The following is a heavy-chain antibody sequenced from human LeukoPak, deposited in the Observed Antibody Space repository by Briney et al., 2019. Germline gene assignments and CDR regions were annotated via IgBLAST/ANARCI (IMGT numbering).Heavy chain of an antibody. CDR2: ISYDGSNK. J-gene: IGHJ6*03. V-gene: IGHV3-30*18. Sequence: GGPLRLSCAASGFTFSSYGMHWVRQAPGKGLEWVAVISYDGSNKYYADSVKGRFTISRDNSMNTLYLQMNSLRAEDTAVYYCAKNGGDGYNSRYYMDVWGKGTTVTVSS. CDR1: GFTFSSYG. CDR3: AKNGGDGYNSRYYMDV. D-gene: IGHD5-24*01.